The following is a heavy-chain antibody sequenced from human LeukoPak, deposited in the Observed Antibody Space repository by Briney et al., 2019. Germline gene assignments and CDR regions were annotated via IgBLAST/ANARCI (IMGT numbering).Heavy chain of an antibody. CDR1: GFTFSSYS. CDR2: ISGSGGTT. CDR3: AKGRDFLSGRDYFDA. V-gene: IGHV3-23*01. Sequence: PGGSLRLSCAADGFTFSSYSMSWVRQAPGKGLEWVAPISGSGGTTFYADSVKGRFTISRDNSKKTLYLQMNALSAEDTAVLFCAKGRDFLSGRDYFDAWGQGSLVTVSS. J-gene: IGHJ4*02. D-gene: IGHD3-3*01.